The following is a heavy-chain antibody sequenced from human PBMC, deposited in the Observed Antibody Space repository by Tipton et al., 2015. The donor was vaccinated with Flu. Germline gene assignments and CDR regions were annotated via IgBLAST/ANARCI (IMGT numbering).Heavy chain of an antibody. CDR3: ARDLWNDRRAYYYYGVDV. J-gene: IGHJ6*02. CDR2: IYYSGTT. D-gene: IGHD1-1*01. CDR1: GGSISSGGYY. V-gene: IGHV4-39*07. Sequence: LRLSCTVSGGSISSGGYYWSWIRQPPGKGLEWIGSIYYSGTTYYNPSLKSRVTISVDSSKNEFSLTLASLTAADTAVYYCARDLWNDRRAYYYYGVDVWGQGTTVTVSS.